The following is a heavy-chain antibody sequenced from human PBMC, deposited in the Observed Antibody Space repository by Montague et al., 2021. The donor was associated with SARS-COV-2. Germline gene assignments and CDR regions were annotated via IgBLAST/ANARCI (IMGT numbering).Heavy chain of an antibody. V-gene: IGHV3-7*03. CDR3: VRASGSGDFDF. CDR1: GFTFRSFW. CDR2: IKQDGSEK. Sequence: SLRLSCAASGFTFRSFWMSWVRQAPGKELKWVANIKQDGSEKYYLDSVEGRFTISRDNAKNSLFLQMNSLRGDDTAVYYCVRASGSGDFDFWGQGTLVSVSS. D-gene: IGHD3-10*01. J-gene: IGHJ4*02.